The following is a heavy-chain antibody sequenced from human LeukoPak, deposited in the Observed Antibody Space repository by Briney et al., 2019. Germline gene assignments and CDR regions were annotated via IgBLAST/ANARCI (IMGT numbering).Heavy chain of an antibody. CDR3: ARVSSSGYYYGDLDY. D-gene: IGHD3-22*01. CDR1: GGSISSGDYY. CDR2: IYYSGST. J-gene: IGHJ4*02. Sequence: SETLSLTCTVSGGSISSGDYYWSWIRQPPGKGLEWIGYIYYSGSTYYNPSPKSRVTISVDTSKNQFSLKLSSVTAADTAVYYCARVSSSGYYYGDLDYWGQGTLVTVSS. V-gene: IGHV4-30-4*01.